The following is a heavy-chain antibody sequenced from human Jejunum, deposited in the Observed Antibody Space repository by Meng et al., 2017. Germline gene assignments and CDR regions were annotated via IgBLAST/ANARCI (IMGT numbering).Heavy chain of an antibody. CDR1: GFPFSIYS. CDR3: AREDKGDYDY. J-gene: IGHJ4*02. CDR2: ICSDGSNT. D-gene: IGHD2-21*01. V-gene: IGHV3-64*04. Sequence: GESLKISCAASGFPFSIYSIHWVRQVPGRGLESVSAICSDGSNTFYADSVKGSFTISRDNSKNTLYLQMGSLRSADTAVYYCAREDKGDYDYWGQGTLVTVSS.